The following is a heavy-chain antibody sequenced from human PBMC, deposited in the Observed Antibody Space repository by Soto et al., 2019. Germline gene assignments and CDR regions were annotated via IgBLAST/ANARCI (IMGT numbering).Heavy chain of an antibody. CDR2: ISSSRSTI. V-gene: IGHV3-48*02. Sequence: EVQLVESGGGLVQPGGSLRPSCAASGFTFSSSSMNWVRQPSGKGLAWVSYISSSRSTIYYAVSVKGRFTISSDNAKNLRYLQMKSLRDEDTAVYYCARARYEILTGYPQDDSDYCGQGTLVTLSS. CDR1: GFTFSSSS. D-gene: IGHD3-9*01. J-gene: IGHJ4*02. CDR3: ARARYEILTGYPQDDSDY.